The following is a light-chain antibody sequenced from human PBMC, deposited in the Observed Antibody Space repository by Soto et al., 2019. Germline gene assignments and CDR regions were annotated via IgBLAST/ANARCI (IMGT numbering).Light chain of an antibody. CDR3: SSFGGSSTR. CDR1: SSAVGGSNY. CDR2: DVS. Sequence: QSVLTQPASVSGSPGQSITISCTGTSSAVGGSNYVSWYQQHPGEAPKLMIYDVSYRPSGISNRFSGSKSGNTASLTISRLQAEDEADYFCSSFGGSSTRFGGGTKLTVL. V-gene: IGLV2-14*01. J-gene: IGLJ2*01.